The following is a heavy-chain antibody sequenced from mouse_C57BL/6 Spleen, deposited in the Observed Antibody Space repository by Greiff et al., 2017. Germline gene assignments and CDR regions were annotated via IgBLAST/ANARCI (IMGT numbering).Heavy chain of an antibody. CDR3: ARGAGTGYFDY. V-gene: IGHV1-82*01. Sequence: QVQLQQSGPELVKPGASVKISCKASGYAFSSSWMNWVKQRPGKGLEWIGRIYPGDGDTNYSGKFKGKATLTADKSSSTAYMQLSSLTSEDSAVFFCARGAGTGYFDYWGQGNTLTGSS. CDR2: IYPGDGDT. J-gene: IGHJ2*01. D-gene: IGHD4-1*01. CDR1: GYAFSSSW.